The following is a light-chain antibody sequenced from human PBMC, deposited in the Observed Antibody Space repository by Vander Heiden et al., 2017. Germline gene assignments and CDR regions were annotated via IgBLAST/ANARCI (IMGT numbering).Light chain of an antibody. Sequence: EIVLTQSPGTLSLSPGERATLSCRASQIVSSNFLAWYQQSPGQAPRVLIYGASSRATGIPDRFSGSGSGTDFTLTISRLEPEDFAVYYCQQYGSSPLTFGHGTKVDIK. V-gene: IGKV3-20*01. CDR1: QIVSSNF. J-gene: IGKJ3*01. CDR2: GAS. CDR3: QQYGSSPLT.